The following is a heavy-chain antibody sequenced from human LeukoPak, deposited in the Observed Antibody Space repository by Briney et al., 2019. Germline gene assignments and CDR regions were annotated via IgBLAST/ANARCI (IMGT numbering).Heavy chain of an antibody. Sequence: PGESLRLSCAASGFTFSSYGMHWVRQAPGKGLEWVAVIWYDGSNKYYADSVKGRFTISRDNSKNTLYLQMNSLRAEDTAVYYCAKSYYDSSGYLSWFDPWGQGTLVTVSS. J-gene: IGHJ5*02. CDR2: IWYDGSNK. CDR3: AKSYYDSSGYLSWFDP. CDR1: GFTFSSYG. D-gene: IGHD3-22*01. V-gene: IGHV3-33*06.